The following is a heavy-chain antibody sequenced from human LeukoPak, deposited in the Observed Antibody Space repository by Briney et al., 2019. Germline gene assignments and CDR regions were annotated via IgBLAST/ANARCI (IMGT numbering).Heavy chain of an antibody. CDR1: GYSTSSGYY. CDR2: IYHSGST. D-gene: IGHD5-12*01. V-gene: IGHV4-38-2*01. CDR3: ARGVGYSGYPYFDY. J-gene: IGHJ4*02. Sequence: SETLSLTCAVSGYSTSSGYYWGWIRQPPGRGLGGIGSIYHSGSTYYNPSLKSRVTISVDTSKNQFSLKLSSVTAADTAVYYCARGVGYSGYPYFDYWGQGTLVTVSS.